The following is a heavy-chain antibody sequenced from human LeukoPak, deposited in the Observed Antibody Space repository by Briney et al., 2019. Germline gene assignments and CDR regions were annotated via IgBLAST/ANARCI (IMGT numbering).Heavy chain of an antibody. V-gene: IGHV1-2*02. CDR2: INPNSGGT. D-gene: IGHD1-26*01. CDR1: GYTFTGYY. Sequence: ASVKVSCKASGYTFTGYYMHWVRQAPGQGLEWMGWINPNSGGTNYAQKFQGRVTMTEDTSTDTAYMELSSLRSEDTAVYYCARGLDTGIVRDAFDIWGQGSMVTVSS. CDR3: ARGLDTGIVRDAFDI. J-gene: IGHJ3*02.